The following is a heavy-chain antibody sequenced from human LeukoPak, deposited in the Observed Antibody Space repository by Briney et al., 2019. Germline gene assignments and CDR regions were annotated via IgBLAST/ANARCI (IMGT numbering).Heavy chain of an antibody. D-gene: IGHD3-3*01. CDR3: ARLRITILRGHDAFDI. J-gene: IGHJ3*02. V-gene: IGHV4-59*08. CDR1: GGSISSYY. Sequence: SESLSLTCTVSGGSISSYYWSWIRQPPGKGLEWIGYIYYSGSTNYNPSLKSRVTISVDTSKTQFSLKLSSVTAADTAVYYCARLRITILRGHDAFDIWGQGTMVTVSS. CDR2: IYYSGST.